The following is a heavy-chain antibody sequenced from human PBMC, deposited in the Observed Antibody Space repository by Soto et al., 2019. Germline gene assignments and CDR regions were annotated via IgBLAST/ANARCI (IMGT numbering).Heavy chain of an antibody. J-gene: IGHJ4*02. CDR2: VFSNDAK. D-gene: IGHD5-12*01. CDR3: ARIERYSTYEYSDF. CDR1: GFSLSHIRVG. V-gene: IGHV2-26*01. Sequence: PTLVNPTETLTLTCTVSGFSLSHIRVGVGWIRQPPGKALEWLAHVFSNDAKSYSPSLKGRLTISRDTFRSQVVLTMTNVDPVDTATYFCARIERYSTYEYSDFWGQGTLVTVSS.